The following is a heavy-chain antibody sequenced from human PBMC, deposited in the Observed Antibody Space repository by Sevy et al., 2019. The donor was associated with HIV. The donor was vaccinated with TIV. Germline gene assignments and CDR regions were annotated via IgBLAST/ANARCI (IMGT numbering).Heavy chain of an antibody. V-gene: IGHV3-53*01. D-gene: IGHD3-16*01. Sequence: GGSLRLSCAASGFNISIDFMSWVRQAPGKGLECLSVIYKNSQAYYMDSVMGRFTTSRDNSRNRLYLHMTSLRVEDTAKYYCVRSLGGPLNQWGQGTLVTVSS. CDR1: GFNISIDF. CDR3: VRSLGGPLNQ. CDR2: IYKNSQA. J-gene: IGHJ4*02.